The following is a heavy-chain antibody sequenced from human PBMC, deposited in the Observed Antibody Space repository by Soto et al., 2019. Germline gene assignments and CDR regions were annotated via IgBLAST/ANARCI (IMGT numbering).Heavy chain of an antibody. J-gene: IGHJ6*02. Sequence: QTRSLTAAISGYSVSSTSANLNLTRSSPSRGLEWLGRTYYKSKWNNDYALSVKSRITINPDTSKNQFSLHLYSVTPEDTAVYYCTGITWFRGMDVWGQGTPVTVSS. CDR3: TGITWFRGMDV. CDR1: GYSVSSTSAN. CDR2: TYYKSKWNN. D-gene: IGHD3-10*01. V-gene: IGHV6-1*01.